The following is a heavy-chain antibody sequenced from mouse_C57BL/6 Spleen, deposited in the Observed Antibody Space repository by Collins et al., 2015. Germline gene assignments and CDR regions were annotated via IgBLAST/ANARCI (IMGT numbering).Heavy chain of an antibody. D-gene: IGHD2-2*01. CDR3: ARDYWLRREGAMDY. CDR1: GFTFSSYA. J-gene: IGHJ4*01. V-gene: IGHV5-4*01. Sequence: EVQLVESGGGLVKPGGSLKLSCAASGFTFSSYAMSWVRQTPEKRLEWVATISDGGSYTYYPDNVKGRFTISRDNAKNNLYLQMSHLKSEDTAMYYCARDYWLRREGAMDYWGQGTSVTVSS. CDR2: ISDGGSYT.